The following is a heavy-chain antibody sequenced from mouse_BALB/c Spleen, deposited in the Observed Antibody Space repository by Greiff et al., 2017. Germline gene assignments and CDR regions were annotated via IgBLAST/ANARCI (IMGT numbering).Heavy chain of an antibody. CDR3: ARGRQLGLQDYAMDY. Sequence: QVQLKESGAELMKPGASVKISCKATGYTFSSYWIEWVKQRPGHGLEWIGEILPGSGSTNYNEKFKGKATFTADTSSNTAYMQLSSLTSEDSAVYYCARGRQLGLQDYAMDYWGQGTSVTVSS. J-gene: IGHJ4*01. CDR2: ILPGSGST. CDR1: GYTFSSYW. D-gene: IGHD3-2*01. V-gene: IGHV1-9*01.